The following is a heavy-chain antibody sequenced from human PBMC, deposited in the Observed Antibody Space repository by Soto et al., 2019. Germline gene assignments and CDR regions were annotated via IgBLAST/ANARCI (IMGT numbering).Heavy chain of an antibody. CDR1: GDSVTISDYY. V-gene: IGHV4-39*01. J-gene: IGHJ4*02. CDR2: IHYSGST. Sequence: QLQLQESGPGLVKPSETLSLTCTVSGDSVTISDYYWGWIRQPPGKGLEWIGSIHYSGSTYYNPSLKSRVTISGDTSKKQFSLKLTSVTAADAAVYYCAAHDSGGYYAEYWGQGTVVTVS. CDR3: AAHDSGGYYAEY. D-gene: IGHD3-22*01.